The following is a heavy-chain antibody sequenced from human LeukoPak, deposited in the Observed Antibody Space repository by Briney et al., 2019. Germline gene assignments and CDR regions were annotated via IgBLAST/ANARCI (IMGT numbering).Heavy chain of an antibody. Sequence: GGSLRLSCAPSGFTFSSYWMHWVRQAPGKGLVWVSRINSDGSSTSYADSVKGRFTISRDNAKNTLYLQMNSLRAEDTAVYYCARGGYCSSTSCYYFDYWGQGTLVTVSS. V-gene: IGHV3-74*01. CDR2: INSDGSST. CDR1: GFTFSSYW. J-gene: IGHJ4*02. CDR3: ARGGYCSSTSCYYFDY. D-gene: IGHD2-2*01.